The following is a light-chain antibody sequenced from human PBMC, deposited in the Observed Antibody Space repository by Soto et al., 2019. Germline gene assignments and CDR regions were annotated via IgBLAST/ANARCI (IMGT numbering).Light chain of an antibody. J-gene: IGKJ5*01. CDR2: GAS. V-gene: IGKV3-20*01. CDR1: QSVNSNY. Sequence: EIVLTQSPDTVSLSPGETATLSCRASQSVNSNYLAWYQQKPGQAPRLLIYGASIRTTGIPDRFSGSGSGTDFSLTISRLEPEDFAVFYCQPYDNSITFGQGTRLEIE. CDR3: QPYDNSIT.